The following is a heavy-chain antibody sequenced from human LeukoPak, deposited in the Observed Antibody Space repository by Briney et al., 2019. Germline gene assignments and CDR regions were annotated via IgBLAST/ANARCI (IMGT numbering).Heavy chain of an antibody. V-gene: IGHV3-64*01. CDR2: VSSNGGRT. Sequence: GGSLRLSCAASGFTFSNYAMHWVRQAPGKGLEYVSGVSSNGGRTYYANSVKGRFTISRDNSKNTLYLQMNSLRAEDTAVYYCARGPSGYHNTGGQGTLVTVSS. J-gene: IGHJ4*02. CDR1: GFTFSNYA. CDR3: ARGPSGYHNT. D-gene: IGHD5-12*01.